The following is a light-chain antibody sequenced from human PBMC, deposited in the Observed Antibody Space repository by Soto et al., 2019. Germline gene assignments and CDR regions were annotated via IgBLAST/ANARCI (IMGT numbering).Light chain of an antibody. CDR2: EVS. CDR3: RSYTSSSPPNV. V-gene: IGLV2-14*01. Sequence: QSALTQPASVSGSPGQSITISCTGTSSDVGGYNYVSWYQQHPGKAPKLMIYEVSNRPSGVSNRFSGSKSGNTASLTISGLHAEDEAAYYCRSYTSSSPPNVFGTGTKLTFL. J-gene: IGLJ1*01. CDR1: SSDVGGYNY.